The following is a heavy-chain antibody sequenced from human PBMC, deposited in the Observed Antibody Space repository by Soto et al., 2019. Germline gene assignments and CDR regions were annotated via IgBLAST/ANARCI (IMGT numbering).Heavy chain of an antibody. Sequence: SETLSLTCTVSGGSISSGDYYWSWLRQPPGKGLEWIGYIYYSGSTYYNPSLKSRVTISVDTSKNQFSLKLSSVTAADTAVYYCAREGTIAARIEAWGQGTLVTVSS. CDR2: IYYSGST. D-gene: IGHD6-6*01. CDR3: AREGTIAARIEA. CDR1: GGSISSGDYY. V-gene: IGHV4-30-4*01. J-gene: IGHJ5*02.